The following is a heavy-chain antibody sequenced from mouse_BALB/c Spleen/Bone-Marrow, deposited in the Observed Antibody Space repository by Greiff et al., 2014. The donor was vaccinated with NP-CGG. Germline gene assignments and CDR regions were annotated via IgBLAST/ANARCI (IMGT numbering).Heavy chain of an antibody. J-gene: IGHJ4*01. CDR2: ISSGISTI. CDR3: ARDEDYAMDY. CDR1: GFTFSSFG. V-gene: IGHV5-17*02. Sequence: EVQRVESGGGLVQPGGSRKLSCAASGFTFSSFGMHWVRQAPEKGLEWVAYISSGISTIYYADTVKGRFTISRDNPKNTLFLQMTSLRSEDTAMYYCARDEDYAMDYWGQGTSVTVSS.